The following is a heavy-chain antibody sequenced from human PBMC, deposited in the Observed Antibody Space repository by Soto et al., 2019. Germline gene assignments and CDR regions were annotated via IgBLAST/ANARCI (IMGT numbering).Heavy chain of an antibody. Sequence: QVQLVESGGGVVQPGRSLRLSCAASGFTFSSYGMHWVRQAPGKGLEWVAVISYDGSNKYYADSVKGRFTISRDNSKNTLYLQMNSLRAEDTAVYYCATAYCGGDCYPLRALEYFQHWGQGTLVTVSS. V-gene: IGHV3-30*03. J-gene: IGHJ1*01. D-gene: IGHD2-21*02. CDR1: GFTFSSYG. CDR3: ATAYCGGDCYPLRALEYFQH. CDR2: ISYDGSNK.